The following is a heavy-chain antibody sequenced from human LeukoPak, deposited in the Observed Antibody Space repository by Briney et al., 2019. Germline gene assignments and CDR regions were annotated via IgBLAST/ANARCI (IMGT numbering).Heavy chain of an antibody. CDR3: AKAQGGYSYGSYFDY. CDR2: ISWNSGNL. V-gene: IGHV3-9*01. J-gene: IGHJ4*02. Sequence: GGSLRLSCAASGFTFDDYAMHWVRQVPGKGLEWVSGISWNSGNLGYADSVKGRFTISRDNSKNSLYLQMNSLRAEDTALYYCAKAQGGYSYGSYFDYWGQGTLVTVSS. CDR1: GFTFDDYA. D-gene: IGHD5-18*01.